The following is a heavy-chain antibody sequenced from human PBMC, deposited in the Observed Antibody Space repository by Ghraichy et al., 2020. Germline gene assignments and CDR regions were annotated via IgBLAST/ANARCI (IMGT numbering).Heavy chain of an antibody. D-gene: IGHD4-17*01. J-gene: IGHJ6*03. CDR3: AKDPGETVHGYYMDV. Sequence: GESLNISCEASGFTFSDHGMHWVRQAPGKGLEWVAFVYYNGGNQHYPDSVKGRVTISRDNTKSTLFLQMNSLRPEDTAVYYCAKDPGETVHGYYMDVWGKGTAVSVTS. CDR1: GFTFSDHG. CDR2: VYYNGGNQ. V-gene: IGHV3-30*02.